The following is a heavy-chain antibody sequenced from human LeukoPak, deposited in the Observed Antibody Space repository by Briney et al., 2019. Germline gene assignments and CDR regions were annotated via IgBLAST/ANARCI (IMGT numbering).Heavy chain of an antibody. CDR3: ARGGGYDSFDY. CDR2: IHTSGTT. J-gene: IGHJ4*02. Sequence: SETLSLTCSVSGGSINSGSYFWSWIRQPAGKGLEWVGRIHTSGTTNYNPPLKSRVTISIDTSKNQFSLKLSSVIAADTAVYYCARGGGYDSFDYWGQGTLVTVSS. CDR1: GGSINSGSYF. V-gene: IGHV4-61*02. D-gene: IGHD5-12*01.